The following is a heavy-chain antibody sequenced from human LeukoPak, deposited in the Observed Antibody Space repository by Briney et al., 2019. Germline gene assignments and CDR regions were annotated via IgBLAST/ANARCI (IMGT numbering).Heavy chain of an antibody. CDR2: IWYDGSNK. J-gene: IGHJ4*02. CDR3: AKGHYDFWSGQSRDYFDY. CDR1: GFTFSSYS. Sequence: GGSLRLSCAASGFTFSSYSMNWVRQAPGKGLEWVAVIWYDGSNKYYADSVKGRFTISRDNSKNTLYLQMNSLRAEDTAVYYCAKGHYDFWSGQSRDYFDYWGQGTLVTVSS. V-gene: IGHV3-33*03. D-gene: IGHD3-3*01.